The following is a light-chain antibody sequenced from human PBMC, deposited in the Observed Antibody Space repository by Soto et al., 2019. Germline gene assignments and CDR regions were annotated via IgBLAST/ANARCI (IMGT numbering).Light chain of an antibody. CDR2: GAS. CDR1: QSLRNN. V-gene: IGKV3-15*01. J-gene: IGKJ1*01. CDR3: QQYNYWTRT. Sequence: EIVIMQSPATLSVSPGEGATLSDRVSQSLRNNLAWYQLRPGQAPRVLIYGASTRATGIPARFICSGSGSECTLTISSLQYEDVEVGECQQYNYWTRTFGQGTKVDIK.